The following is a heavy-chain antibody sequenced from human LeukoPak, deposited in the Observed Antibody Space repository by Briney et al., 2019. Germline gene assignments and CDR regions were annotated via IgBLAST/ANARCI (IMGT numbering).Heavy chain of an antibody. CDR2: ISYDGSNK. V-gene: IGHV3-30*04. CDR3: ARGDGWFGESRGDY. D-gene: IGHD3-10*01. J-gene: IGHJ4*02. CDR1: GFTFSSYA. Sequence: PGGSLRLSCAASGFTFSSYAMHWVRQAPGKGLEWVAVISYDGSNKYYADSVKGRFTISRDNSKNTLYLQMNSLRAEDTAVYYCARGDGWFGESRGDYWGQGTLVSVSS.